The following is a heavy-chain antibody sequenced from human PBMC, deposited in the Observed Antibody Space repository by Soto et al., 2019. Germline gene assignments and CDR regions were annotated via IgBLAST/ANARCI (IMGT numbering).Heavy chain of an antibody. CDR3: AKVPPSDSGYVGYYYYGMDV. Sequence: PGGSLRLSCAASGFTFSSYAMSWVRQAPGKGLEWVSAVSGSGGSTYYADSVKGRFTISRDNSKNTLYLQMNSLRAEDTAVYYCAKVPPSDSGYVGYYYYGMDVWGQGTTVTVSS. J-gene: IGHJ6*02. D-gene: IGHD5-12*01. CDR1: GFTFSSYA. V-gene: IGHV3-23*01. CDR2: VSGSGGST.